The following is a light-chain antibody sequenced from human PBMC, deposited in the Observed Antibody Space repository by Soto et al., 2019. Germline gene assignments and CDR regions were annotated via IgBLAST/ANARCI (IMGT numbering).Light chain of an antibody. V-gene: IGLV2-14*01. CDR1: SSDFGDSTY. Sequence: QSALTQPASVSGSPGQSITVSCTGTSSDFGDSTYVSWYQQHPGKAPRLIIYDVNNRPSGVAAHFSASRSGNTASLTISGLQAEDEADDYCTSYTRSGLIVFGTGTKLTVL. J-gene: IGLJ1*01. CDR3: TSYTRSGLIV. CDR2: DVN.